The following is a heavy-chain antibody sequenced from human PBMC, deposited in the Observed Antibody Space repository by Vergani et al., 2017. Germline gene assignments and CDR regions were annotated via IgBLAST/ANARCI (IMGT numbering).Heavy chain of an antibody. CDR3: AGARGGAKRDYGMDV. V-gene: IGHV1-69*01. D-gene: IGHD3-10*01. CDR2: IIPIFGTE. CDR1: GGTFSSYA. J-gene: IGHJ6*02. Sequence: QVQLVQSGAEVKKPGSSVKVSCKASGGTFSSYAISWVRPAPGQGLEWMGGIIPIFGTENYAQKFQGRVTITADESTSTAYMALSSLRSEDTAVYYCAGARGGAKRDYGMDVWGQGTTVTVSS.